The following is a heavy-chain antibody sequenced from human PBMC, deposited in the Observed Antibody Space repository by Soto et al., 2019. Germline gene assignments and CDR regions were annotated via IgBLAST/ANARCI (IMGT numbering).Heavy chain of an antibody. J-gene: IGHJ4*02. Sequence: GESLKISCKGSGYRFAGYWIAWVRQMPGKGLEWMGVIYPGDSDTRYSPSLQGQVTISADKSISTAYLQWGSLKASDTAMYYCTTSAYYYKGRGSFDYWGQGTLVTVSS. CDR2: IYPGDSDT. V-gene: IGHV5-51*01. D-gene: IGHD3-22*01. CDR1: GYRFAGYW. CDR3: TTSAYYYKGRGSFDY.